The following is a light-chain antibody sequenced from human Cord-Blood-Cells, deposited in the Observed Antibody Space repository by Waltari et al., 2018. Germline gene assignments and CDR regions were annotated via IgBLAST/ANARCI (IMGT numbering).Light chain of an antibody. V-gene: IGKV1-8*01. Sequence: AIRMTQSPSSFSASTGDRVTITCRASQGFSRYLAWYQQKPGKAPRLLIYAASTLQGGVPSRSSGSGSEPDFTLASSCLQSEDFATYYCQQYYSYPFTFGPGTKVDIK. CDR2: AAS. CDR3: QQYYSYPFT. J-gene: IGKJ3*01. CDR1: QGFSRY.